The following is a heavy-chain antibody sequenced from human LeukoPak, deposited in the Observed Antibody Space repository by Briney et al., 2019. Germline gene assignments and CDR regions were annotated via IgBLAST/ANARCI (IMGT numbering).Heavy chain of an antibody. CDR3: ARSSTSWSWFDP. Sequence: SETLSLTCTVSGSSISSYYWSWIRQPPGKGLEWIGYIYTSGSTNYNPSLKSRVTISVDTSKNQFSLKLSSVTAADTAVYYCARSSTSWSWFDPWGQGTLVTVSS. CDR2: IYTSGST. D-gene: IGHD2-2*01. CDR1: GSSISSYY. V-gene: IGHV4-4*09. J-gene: IGHJ5*02.